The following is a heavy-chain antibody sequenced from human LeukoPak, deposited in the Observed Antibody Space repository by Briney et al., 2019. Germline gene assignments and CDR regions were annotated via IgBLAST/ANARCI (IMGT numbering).Heavy chain of an antibody. V-gene: IGHV3-30*04. CDR2: ISYDGSNK. Sequence: GGSLRLSCAASGFTFSSYAMHWVRQAPGKGLEWVAVISYDGSNKYYADSVKGRFTISRDNSKNTLYLQMNSLRADDTAVYYCARDLATGEYYFDYWGQGTLVTVSS. CDR3: ARDLATGEYYFDY. J-gene: IGHJ4*02. D-gene: IGHD3-16*01. CDR1: GFTFSSYA.